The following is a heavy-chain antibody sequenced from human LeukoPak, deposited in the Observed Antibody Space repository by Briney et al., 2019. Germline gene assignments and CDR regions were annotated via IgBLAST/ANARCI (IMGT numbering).Heavy chain of an antibody. CDR3: TTAVVRGLNAFDI. V-gene: IGHV3-15*01. D-gene: IGHD3-10*01. CDR1: GFTFSNVW. CDR2: IKSKTDGGTT. Sequence: GGSLRLSCAASGFTFSNVWMNWVRQAPGEGLEWVGRIKSKTDGGTTNYAAPVKGRFTISRDDSKNTLYLQMNSLKTEDTAVYYCTTAVVRGLNAFDIWGRGTMVTVSS. J-gene: IGHJ3*02.